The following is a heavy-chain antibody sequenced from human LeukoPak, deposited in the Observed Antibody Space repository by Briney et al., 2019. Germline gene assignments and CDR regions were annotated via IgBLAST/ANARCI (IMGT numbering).Heavy chain of an antibody. CDR2: ISAYNGNT. CDR3: AREVNSSGDYWGAFDI. CDR1: GYTFTSYG. J-gene: IGHJ3*02. Sequence: ASVKVSCKASGYTFTSYGISWVRQAPGQGLEWMGWISAYNGNTNYAQKLQGRVTMTTDTSTSTAYMELRILRSDDTAVYYCAREVNSSGDYWGAFDIWGQGTMVTVSS. D-gene: IGHD3-22*01. V-gene: IGHV1-18*01.